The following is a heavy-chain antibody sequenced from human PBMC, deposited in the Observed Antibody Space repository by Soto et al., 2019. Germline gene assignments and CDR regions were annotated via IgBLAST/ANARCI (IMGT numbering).Heavy chain of an antibody. D-gene: IGHD4-17*01. J-gene: IGHJ3*02. CDR2: IWYDGSNK. V-gene: IGHV3-33*01. Sequence: GGCLRLSCAASGFTFSSYGMHWVRQAPGKGLEWVAVIWYDGSNKYYADSVKGRFTISRDNSKNTLYLQMNSLRAEDTAVYYCARGLTDYGDWDAFDIWGQGTMVTVSS. CDR3: ARGLTDYGDWDAFDI. CDR1: GFTFSSYG.